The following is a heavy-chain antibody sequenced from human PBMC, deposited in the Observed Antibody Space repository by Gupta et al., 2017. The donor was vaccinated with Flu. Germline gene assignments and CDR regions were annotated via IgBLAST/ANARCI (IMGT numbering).Heavy chain of an antibody. CDR2: IIPIFGTA. D-gene: IGHD4-23*01. Sequence: QVQLVQSGAEVKKPGSSVKVSCKASGGTISSYAISWVRQAPGQGLEWMGGIIPIFGTANYAQKFQGRVTITADESTSTAYMGLSSLRSEDTAVYYCARLLTDRYGGKGPAGYWGQGTLVTVSS. CDR3: ARLLTDRYGGKGPAGY. V-gene: IGHV1-69*01. CDR1: GGTISSYA. J-gene: IGHJ4*02.